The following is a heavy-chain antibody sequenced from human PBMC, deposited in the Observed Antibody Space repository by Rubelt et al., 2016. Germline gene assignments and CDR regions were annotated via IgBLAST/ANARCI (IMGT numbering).Heavy chain of an antibody. Sequence: QVQLVQSGAEVKKPGASAKVSCKASGYTFTGYYMHWVRQAPGQGLEWMGWINPNSGGTNYAQEFQGRVNMTRDTSISTAYMELSRLRSDDTAVYYCATLEKGTDIWGQGTMVTVSS. J-gene: IGHJ3*02. D-gene: IGHD3-3*01. V-gene: IGHV1-2*02. CDR1: GYTFTGYY. CDR3: ATLEKGTDI. CDR2: INPNSGGT.